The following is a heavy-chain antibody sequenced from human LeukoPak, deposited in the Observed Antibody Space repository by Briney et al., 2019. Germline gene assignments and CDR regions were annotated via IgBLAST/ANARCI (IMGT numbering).Heavy chain of an antibody. CDR3: ARAPITSPFYFDY. J-gene: IGHJ4*02. D-gene: IGHD2-2*01. CDR1: GFTFSSYE. CDR2: ISSSGSPM. V-gene: IGHV3-48*03. Sequence: GGSLRLSCAASGFTFSSYEMNWVRQAPGKGLEWVSYISSSGSPMNYADSVKGRFTISRDNAKKTLSLQMNSLRAEDTALYYCARAPITSPFYFDYWGQGTLVTVSS.